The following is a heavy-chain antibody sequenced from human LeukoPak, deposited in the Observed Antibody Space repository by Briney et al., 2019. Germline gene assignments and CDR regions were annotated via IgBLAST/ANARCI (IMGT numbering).Heavy chain of an antibody. D-gene: IGHD2-2*01. CDR2: IYHSGSA. CDR1: GYSISSGYY. J-gene: IGHJ3*02. V-gene: IGHV4-38-2*02. Sequence: ASETLSLTCTVSGYSISSGYYWGWIRQPPGKGLEWIGSIYHSGSAYYNPSLKSRVTISVDTSKNQFSLKLSSVTAADTAVYYCARKVPSPGAFDIWGQGTMVTVSS. CDR3: ARKVPSPGAFDI.